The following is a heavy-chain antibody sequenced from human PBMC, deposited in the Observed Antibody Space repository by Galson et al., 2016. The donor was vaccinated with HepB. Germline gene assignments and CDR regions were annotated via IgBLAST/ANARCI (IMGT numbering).Heavy chain of an antibody. D-gene: IGHD4-17*01. CDR2: TYYRSKWYN. Sequence: CAISGDSVSSNSVTWNWIRQSPSRGLEWLGRTYYRSKWYNDYAVSVKSRMTINPDTPKNQFSLQLNSVTPEDTAVYYCASGTTVTTSNSFWYFDLWGRGTLVTVSS. V-gene: IGHV6-1*01. J-gene: IGHJ2*01. CDR3: ASGTTVTTSNSFWYFDL. CDR1: GDSVSSNSVT.